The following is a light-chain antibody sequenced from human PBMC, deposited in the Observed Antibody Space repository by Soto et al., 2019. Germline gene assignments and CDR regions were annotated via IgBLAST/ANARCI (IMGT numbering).Light chain of an antibody. CDR3: QKYNSAPRT. CDR1: QGISNY. V-gene: IGKV1-27*01. J-gene: IGKJ1*01. CDR2: AAS. Sequence: DIQMTQSPSSLSASVGDRVTITCRASQGISNYLAWYQQKPGKVPKLLIYAASTLQSVVPSRFSGSGSGTDFTLTSSSLQPEDGATYYCQKYNSAPRTFGQGTKVEIK.